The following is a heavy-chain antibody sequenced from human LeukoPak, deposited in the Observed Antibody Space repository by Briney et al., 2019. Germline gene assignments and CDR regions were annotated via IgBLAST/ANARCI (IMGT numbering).Heavy chain of an antibody. D-gene: IGHD3-10*01. CDR3: ARDVRKQGLWS. J-gene: IGHJ4*02. V-gene: IGHV3-66*01. CDR1: GFTVSTNY. CDR2: IYSGDRT. Sequence: GESLRLSCATSGFTVSTNYMSWVRQAPGKGLEWVSIIYSGDRTDCPDALMGRFTISRDTSKNTLYLQMSSLRAEDTAVYYCARDVRKQGLWSWGQGTLVTVSS.